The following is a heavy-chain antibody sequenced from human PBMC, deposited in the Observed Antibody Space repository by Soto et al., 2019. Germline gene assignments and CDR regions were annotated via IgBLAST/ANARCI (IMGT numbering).Heavy chain of an antibody. Sequence: VQLVQSGAEVKKSGSSVKVSCKASGGTFSDHDISWVRQAPGQGLEWMGGTIPMFGTANYAQKFQGRVTITADEFTTTAHMELSSLRSEDTAVYYCARQYSSGWYGYWGQGTLVTVSS. J-gene: IGHJ4*02. V-gene: IGHV1-69*01. CDR3: ARQYSSGWYGY. CDR1: GGTFSDHD. CDR2: TIPMFGTA. D-gene: IGHD6-19*01.